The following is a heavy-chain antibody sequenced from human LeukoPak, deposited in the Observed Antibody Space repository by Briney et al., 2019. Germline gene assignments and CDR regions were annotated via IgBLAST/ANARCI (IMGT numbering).Heavy chain of an antibody. CDR2: INHSGST. J-gene: IGHJ5*02. V-gene: IGHV4-34*01. CDR1: GGSFSGYY. Sequence: SETLSLTCAVYGGSFSGYYWSWIRQPPGKGLEWIGEINHSGSTNYNPSLKSRVTISVDTSKNQFSLKLSSVTAADTAVYYCARGNATMARGFDPWGQGTLVTVSS. CDR3: ARGNATMARGFDP. D-gene: IGHD3-10*01.